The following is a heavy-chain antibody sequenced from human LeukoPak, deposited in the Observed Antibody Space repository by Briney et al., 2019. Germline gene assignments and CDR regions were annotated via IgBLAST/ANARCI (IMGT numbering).Heavy chain of an antibody. J-gene: IGHJ4*02. CDR2: INWNGGST. CDR3: GRWGSGYKLFDY. Sequence: GGSLRLSCAPSGFIFEDYGMHWVRQAPGKGLEWGSGINWNGGSTGYADSVKGRFTISRDNAKNSLYLQMNRLRAADTALFYWGRWGSGYKLFDYWGQGILVTVSS. CDR1: GFIFEDYG. V-gene: IGHV3-20*04. D-gene: IGHD3-3*01.